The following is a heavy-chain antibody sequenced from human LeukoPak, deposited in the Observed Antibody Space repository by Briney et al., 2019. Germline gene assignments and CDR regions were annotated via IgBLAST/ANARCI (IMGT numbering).Heavy chain of an antibody. D-gene: IGHD3-9*01. J-gene: IGHJ6*02. Sequence: GGSLRLSCVVSGFTFSSYSMKWVRRAPGKGLDWLSYVSSGSSTIYYADSVKGRFTISRDNTKKTLYLEMNSLRAEDTAVYSCARVAHFDRGMDVWGQGTTVTVSS. CDR2: VSSGSSTI. CDR3: ARVAHFDRGMDV. CDR1: GFTFSSYS. V-gene: IGHV3-48*04.